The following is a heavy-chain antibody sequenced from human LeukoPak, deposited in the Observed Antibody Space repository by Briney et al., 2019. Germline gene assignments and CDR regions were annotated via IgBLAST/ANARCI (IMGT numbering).Heavy chain of an antibody. D-gene: IGHD4-11*01. CDR3: ARQSYYSNPFDY. CDR1: GGSISSSSYY. V-gene: IGHV4-39*01. Sequence: SETLSLTCTVSGGSISSSSYYWGWIRPPPGKGLEWIGSIYYSGSTYYNPSLQSRVTISVDTPKNQFSLKLSSVTAADTAVYYCARQSYYSNPFDYWGQGTLVTVSS. CDR2: IYYSGST. J-gene: IGHJ4*02.